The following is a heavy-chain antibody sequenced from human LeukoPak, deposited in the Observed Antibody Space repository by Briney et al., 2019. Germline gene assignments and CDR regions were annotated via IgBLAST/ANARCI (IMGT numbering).Heavy chain of an antibody. CDR1: GGSISSYY. CDR3: AAGRIVVVPAAIQNWFDP. D-gene: IGHD2-2*01. Sequence: PSETLSLTCTVSGGSISSYYWSWIRQPAGKGLEWIGRIYTSGSTNYNPSLKSRVTMSVDTSKNQFSLKLSSVTAADTAVYYCAAGRIVVVPAAIQNWFDPWGQGTLVTVSS. CDR2: IYTSGST. V-gene: IGHV4-4*07. J-gene: IGHJ5*02.